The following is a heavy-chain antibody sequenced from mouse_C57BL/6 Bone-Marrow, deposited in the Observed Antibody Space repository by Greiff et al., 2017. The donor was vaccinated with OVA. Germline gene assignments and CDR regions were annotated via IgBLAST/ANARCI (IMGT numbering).Heavy chain of an antibody. Sequence: VKLVESGAELMKPGASVKLSCTATGYTFTGYWIEWVKQRPGHGLEWIGEILPGGGSTNYNAKFKGKATLTADTSSNTAYMQISSLTTEDTAIDDCARGRGRYCAMDYWGQGTSVTVSS. CDR2: ILPGGGST. CDR3: ARGRGRYCAMDY. V-gene: IGHV1-9*01. CDR1: GYTFTGYW. J-gene: IGHJ4*01.